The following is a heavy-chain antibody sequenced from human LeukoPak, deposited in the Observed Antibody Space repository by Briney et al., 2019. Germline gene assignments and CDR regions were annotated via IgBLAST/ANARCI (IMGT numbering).Heavy chain of an antibody. V-gene: IGHV3-66*02. CDR1: GFTVSSNY. D-gene: IGHD3-10*01. Sequence: GGSLRLSCAASGFTVSSNYMSWVRQAPGQGLEGVSVIYSGGSTYYADSVKGRFTISRDNSKNTLYLQMNSLRAEDTAVYYCARETVTMVRGVIKDFQHWGQGTLVTVSS. CDR3: ARETVTMVRGVIKDFQH. J-gene: IGHJ1*01. CDR2: IYSGGST.